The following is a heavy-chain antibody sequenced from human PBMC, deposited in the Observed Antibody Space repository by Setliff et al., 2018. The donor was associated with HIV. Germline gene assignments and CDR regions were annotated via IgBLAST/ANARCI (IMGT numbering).Heavy chain of an antibody. J-gene: IGHJ3*02. CDR1: GASIKNQH. D-gene: IGHD3-16*01. CDR2: VYYNGGA. Sequence: PSETLSLTCSVSGASIKNQHFSWMRQSPGKGPEWIGYVYYNGGAKYNPSFESRVTMSADMSKNHVSLKLDSMTAADTAIYSCARHAHMGMGGNDVFDIWGQGTMVTVSS. CDR3: ARHAHMGMGGNDVFDI. V-gene: IGHV4-59*08.